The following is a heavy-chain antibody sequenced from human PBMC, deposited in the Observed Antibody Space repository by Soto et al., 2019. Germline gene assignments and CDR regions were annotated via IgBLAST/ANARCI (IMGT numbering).Heavy chain of an antibody. J-gene: IGHJ5*02. CDR2: IRSKANSYAT. CDR1: GFTFSGSA. Sequence: GGSLRLSCAASGFTFSGSAMHWVRQASGKGLEWVGRIRSKANSYATAYAASVKGRFTISRDDSKNTAYLQMNSLKTEDTAVYYCTRHPSGGSSVWFDPWGQGTLVTSPQ. V-gene: IGHV3-73*01. D-gene: IGHD6-6*01. CDR3: TRHPSGGSSVWFDP.